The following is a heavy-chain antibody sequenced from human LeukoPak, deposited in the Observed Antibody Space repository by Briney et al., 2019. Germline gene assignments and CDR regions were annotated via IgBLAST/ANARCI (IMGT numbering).Heavy chain of an antibody. CDR2: ISSNGGST. J-gene: IGHJ4*02. Sequence: GGSLRLSCAASGFTFSSYAMHWVRQAPGKGLEYVSAISSNGGSTYYANSVKGRFTISRGNSKNTLYLQMGSLRAEDMAVYYCARWGSSEGVDYWGQGTLVTVSS. CDR3: ARWGSSEGVDY. D-gene: IGHD2-2*01. V-gene: IGHV3-64*01. CDR1: GFTFSSYA.